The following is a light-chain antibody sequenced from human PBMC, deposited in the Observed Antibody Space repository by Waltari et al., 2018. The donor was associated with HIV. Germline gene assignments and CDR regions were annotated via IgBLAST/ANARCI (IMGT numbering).Light chain of an antibody. CDR2: SNN. CDR3: AAWDDSLNGNV. CDR1: SPNIGSHP. V-gene: IGLV1-44*01. Sequence: QSVVTQPPSASGTPGQRVTTSCSGSSPNIGSHPVHRYQQLPGTAPKLLIYSNNQRPSGVPDRFSGSKSGTSASLAISGLQSEDEADYYCAAWDDSLNGNVFGTGTKVTVL. J-gene: IGLJ1*01.